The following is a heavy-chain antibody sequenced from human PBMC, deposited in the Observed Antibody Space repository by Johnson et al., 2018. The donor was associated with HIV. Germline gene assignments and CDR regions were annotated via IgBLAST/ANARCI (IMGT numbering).Heavy chain of an antibody. Sequence: VQLVESGGGLVQPGGSLRLSCAASEFIFSGYAITWVRQAPGKGLEWVSGISARGVTKDYADSVQGRFTISRDNSKNTLYLQMNNLRVEETAVYYCASNPRWTYDGFDIWGQGTMVTVSS. J-gene: IGHJ3*02. CDR3: ASNPRWTYDGFDI. V-gene: IGHV3-23*04. CDR2: ISARGVTK. D-gene: IGHD3/OR15-3a*01. CDR1: EFIFSGYA.